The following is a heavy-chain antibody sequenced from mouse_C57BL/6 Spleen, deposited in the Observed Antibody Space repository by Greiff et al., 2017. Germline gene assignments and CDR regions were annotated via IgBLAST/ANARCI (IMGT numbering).Heavy chain of an antibody. CDR1: GFTFSSYA. CDR3: ARDTGTAWFAY. Sequence: EVMLVESGGGLVKPGGSLKLSCAASGFTFSSYAMSWVRQTPEKRLEWVATISDGGSYTYYTDNVKGRFTISRDNAKNNLYLQMSQLKSEDTAMYYCARDTGTAWFAYWGQGTLVTVSA. V-gene: IGHV5-4*01. CDR2: ISDGGSYT. J-gene: IGHJ3*01. D-gene: IGHD4-1*01.